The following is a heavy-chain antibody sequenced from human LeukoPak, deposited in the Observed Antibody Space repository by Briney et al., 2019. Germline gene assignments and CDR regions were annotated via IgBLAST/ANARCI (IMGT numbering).Heavy chain of an antibody. J-gene: IGHJ4*02. Sequence: QPGGSLRLSCAASGFTFSTYAMTWVRQAPGKGLEGVSAIDWTSGYIYYADSFKGRFTTSRDNSKNTLYLQMNSLRAEDTAVYYCVKNALAGQPYYDYWGQGALVTVSS. CDR2: IDWTSGYI. CDR3: VKNALAGQPYYDY. CDR1: GFTFSTYA. V-gene: IGHV3-23*01. D-gene: IGHD6-19*01.